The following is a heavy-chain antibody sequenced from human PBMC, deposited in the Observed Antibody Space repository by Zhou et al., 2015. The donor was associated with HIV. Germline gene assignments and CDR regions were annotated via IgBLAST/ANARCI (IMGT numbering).Heavy chain of an antibody. CDR3: AEFRERGYCSGGSCHYHDY. Sequence: QVQLVQSGAEVKKPGSSVKVSCKASGGTFSSYTISWVRQAPGQGLEWMGRIIPILGIANYAQKFQGRVTITADKSTSTAYMELSSLRSEDTAVYYCAEFRERGYCSGGSCHYHDYWGQGTLVTVSS. V-gene: IGHV1-69*02. CDR1: GGTFSSYT. J-gene: IGHJ4*02. CDR2: IIPILGIA. D-gene: IGHD2-15*01.